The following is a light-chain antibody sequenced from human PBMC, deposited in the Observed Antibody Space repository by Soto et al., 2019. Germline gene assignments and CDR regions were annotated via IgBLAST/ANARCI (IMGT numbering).Light chain of an antibody. Sequence: QSALTQPPSLSVAPGQRVTISSTGSSSNIGAGYDVHWYQQPPGTAPKLLIYGNSNRPSGVPDRFSGSKSGTSASLAITGLQAEDEADYYCQSYDSSLSGYVFGTGTKVTVL. CDR1: SSNIGAGYD. V-gene: IGLV1-40*01. J-gene: IGLJ1*01. CDR3: QSYDSSLSGYV. CDR2: GNS.